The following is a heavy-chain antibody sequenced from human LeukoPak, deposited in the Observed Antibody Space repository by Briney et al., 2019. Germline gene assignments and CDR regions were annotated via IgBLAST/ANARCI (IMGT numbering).Heavy chain of an antibody. D-gene: IGHD1-26*01. CDR1: GGSVSSGSYY. J-gene: IGHJ5*02. Sequence: SETLSLTCTVPGGSVSSGSYYWSWIRQPPGKGLEWIGYIYYSGSTNYNPSLKSRVTISVDTSKNQFSLKLSSVTAADTAVYYCARDIVGATHWFDPWGQGTLVTVSS. V-gene: IGHV4-61*01. CDR2: IYYSGST. CDR3: ARDIVGATHWFDP.